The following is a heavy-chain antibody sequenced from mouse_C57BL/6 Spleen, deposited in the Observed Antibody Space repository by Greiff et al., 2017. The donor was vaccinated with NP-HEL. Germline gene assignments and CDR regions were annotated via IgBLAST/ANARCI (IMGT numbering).Heavy chain of an antibody. CDR1: GYTFTSYW. V-gene: IGHV1-64*01. CDR3: ARDYSNPSDY. Sequence: QVQLKQPGAELVKPGASVKLSCKASGYTFTSYWMHWVKQRPGQGLEWIGMIHPNSGSTNYNEKFKSKATLTVDKSSSTAYMQLSSLTSEDSAVYYCARDYSNPSDYWGQGTSVTVSS. D-gene: IGHD2-5*01. CDR2: IHPNSGST. J-gene: IGHJ4*01.